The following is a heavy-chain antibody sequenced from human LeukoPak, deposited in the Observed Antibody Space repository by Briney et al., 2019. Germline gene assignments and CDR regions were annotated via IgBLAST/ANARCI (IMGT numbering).Heavy chain of an antibody. CDR3: AKGHGWEVSYYYYYMDV. CDR1: GFTFSDYY. Sequence: PGGSLRLSCAASGFTFSDYYMSWIRQAPGKGLEWVAFTRYDGSNKYYADSVKGRFTISRDNSKNTLYLKMNSLRAEDTAVYYCAKGHGWEVSYYYYYMDVWGKGTTVTISS. J-gene: IGHJ6*03. D-gene: IGHD1-26*01. V-gene: IGHV3-30*02. CDR2: TRYDGSNK.